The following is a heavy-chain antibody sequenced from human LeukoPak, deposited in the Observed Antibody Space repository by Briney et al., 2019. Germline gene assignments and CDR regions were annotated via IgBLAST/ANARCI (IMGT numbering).Heavy chain of an antibody. CDR3: AELGITMIGGV. V-gene: IGHV3-48*03. CDR1: EFTFSSYE. Sequence: PGGSLRLSCAASEFTFSSYEMNWVRQAPGKGLEWLSYISSSGSTRYYADSVKGRFTISRDNAKNSLYLQMNSLRAEDTAVYYCAELGITMIGGVWGKGTTVTISS. CDR2: ISSSGSTR. J-gene: IGHJ6*04. D-gene: IGHD3-10*02.